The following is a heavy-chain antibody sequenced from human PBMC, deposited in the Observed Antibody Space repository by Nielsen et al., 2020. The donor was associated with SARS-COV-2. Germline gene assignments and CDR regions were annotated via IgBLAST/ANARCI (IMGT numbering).Heavy chain of an antibody. D-gene: IGHD2-2*01. CDR2: ISGSGGST. Sequence: LSLTCAASVFTFSSYAMSWVRQAPGKGLEWVSAISGSGGSTYYADSVKGRFTISRDNSKNALYLQMNSLRAEDTAVYYCAKSIPVGPAAIPSWFDPWGQGTLVTVSS. CDR1: VFTFSSYA. V-gene: IGHV3-23*01. J-gene: IGHJ5*02. CDR3: AKSIPVGPAAIPSWFDP.